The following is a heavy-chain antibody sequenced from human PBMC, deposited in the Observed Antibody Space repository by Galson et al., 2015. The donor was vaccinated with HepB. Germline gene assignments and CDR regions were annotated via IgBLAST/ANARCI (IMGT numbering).Heavy chain of an antibody. J-gene: IGHJ6*02. CDR3: AKHLVGAPRSGMDV. D-gene: IGHD1-26*01. V-gene: IGHV3-23*01. Sequence: SLRLSCAASGFTFRSYAMSWVRQAPGKGLECVSTISSNGGSTYYADSVKGRFTISRDNSKSTLWLQMNSLRAEDTALYYCAKHLVGAPRSGMDVWGQGTTVIVSS. CDR2: ISSNGGST. CDR1: GFTFRSYA.